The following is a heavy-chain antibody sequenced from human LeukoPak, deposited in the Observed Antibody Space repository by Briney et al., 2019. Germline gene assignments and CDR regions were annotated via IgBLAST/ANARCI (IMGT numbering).Heavy chain of an antibody. CDR3: ARGRYYGSGSTNWFDP. J-gene: IGHJ5*02. CDR1: GGSFSGYY. V-gene: IGHV4-34*01. Sequence: PSETLSLTCAVYGGSFSGYYWSWIRQPPGKGLEWIGEINHSGSTNYNPSLKSRFTISVDTSKNQFSLKLSSVTAADTAVYYCARGRYYGSGSTNWFDPWGQGTLVTVSS. CDR2: INHSGST. D-gene: IGHD3-10*01.